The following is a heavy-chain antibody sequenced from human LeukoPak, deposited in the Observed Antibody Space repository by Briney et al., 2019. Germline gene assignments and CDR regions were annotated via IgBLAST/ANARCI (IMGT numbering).Heavy chain of an antibody. D-gene: IGHD5-18*01. CDR3: ARDRIQLWQTLDY. CDR2: ISYDGSNK. J-gene: IGHJ4*02. V-gene: IGHV3-30*03. CDR1: GFTFSSYS. Sequence: GGSLRLSCAASGFTFSSYSMNWVRQASGKGLEWVAVISYDGSNKYYADSVKGRFTISRDNSKNTLYLQMNSLRAEDTAVYYCARDRIQLWQTLDYWGQGTLVTVSS.